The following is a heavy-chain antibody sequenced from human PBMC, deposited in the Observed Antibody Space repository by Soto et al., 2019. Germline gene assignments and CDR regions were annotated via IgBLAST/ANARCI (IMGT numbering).Heavy chain of an antibody. CDR2: IYSGGST. CDR3: ARVRATVTTLYAFDI. Sequence: PGGSLRLSCAASGFPVSSNYMSWVRQAPGKGLEWVSVIYSGGSTYYADSVKGRFTISRDNSKNTLYLQMNSLRAEDTAVYYCARVRATVTTLYAFDIWGQGTMVTVSS. J-gene: IGHJ3*02. D-gene: IGHD4-17*01. CDR1: GFPVSSNY. V-gene: IGHV3-66*01.